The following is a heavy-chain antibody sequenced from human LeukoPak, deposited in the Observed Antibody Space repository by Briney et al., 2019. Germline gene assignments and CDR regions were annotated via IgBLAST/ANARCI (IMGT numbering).Heavy chain of an antibody. D-gene: IGHD6-19*01. CDR2: IYSTGST. Sequence: SVTLSLTCSVSGSSISNYYWSWIRQSPGKGLEWIGYIYSTGSTDYNPSLKSRVTISVETSKNQFSLRLSSVTAADTAVYFCARHEGLARPFDYWGQGTLVPVSS. J-gene: IGHJ4*02. V-gene: IGHV4-59*08. CDR3: ARHEGLARPFDY. CDR1: GSSISNYY.